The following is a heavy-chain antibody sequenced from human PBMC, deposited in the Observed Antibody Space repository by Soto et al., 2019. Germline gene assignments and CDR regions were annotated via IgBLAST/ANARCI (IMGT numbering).Heavy chain of an antibody. V-gene: IGHV4-30-4*08. CDR1: VAVSTRSAHY. CDR3: VRALAHGYTGNV. J-gene: IGHJ3*01. Sequence: SLCLACTVPVAVSTRSAHYWSWVRQPPGKGLEWLGYIYDSGVTSYTPALKSRVTLSLDRPNNQVSLKLRSVTAADTAVYFCVRALAHGYTGNVWGKETLV. D-gene: IGHD5-18*01. CDR2: IYDSGVT.